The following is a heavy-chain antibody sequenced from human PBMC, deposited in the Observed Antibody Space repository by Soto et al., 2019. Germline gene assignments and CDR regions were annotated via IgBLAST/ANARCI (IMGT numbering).Heavy chain of an antibody. Sequence: PGGSLRLSCAASGFTLSSYWMHWVRQAPGKGLVWVSRIDNEGSGTSYADSVKGRFTISRDNAKNTLYLQMNSLRAEDTAVYYCARASTYYDILTGYSYYFDYWGQGTLVTVSS. D-gene: IGHD3-9*01. V-gene: IGHV3-74*01. CDR1: GFTLSSYW. CDR3: ARASTYYDILTGYSYYFDY. J-gene: IGHJ4*02. CDR2: IDNEGSGT.